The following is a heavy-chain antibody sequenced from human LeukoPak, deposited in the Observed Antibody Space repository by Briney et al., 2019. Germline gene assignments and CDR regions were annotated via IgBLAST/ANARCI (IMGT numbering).Heavy chain of an antibody. J-gene: IGHJ4*02. Sequence: ASVKASCKASGYTLTSYGISWVRQAPGQGLEWMGWISAYNGNTNYTQKLQGRVTMTTDTSTSTAYMELRSLRSDDTAVYYCARSSSSWYEFDYWGQGTLVTVSS. CDR3: ARSSSSWYEFDY. D-gene: IGHD6-13*01. CDR1: GYTLTSYG. CDR2: ISAYNGNT. V-gene: IGHV1-18*01.